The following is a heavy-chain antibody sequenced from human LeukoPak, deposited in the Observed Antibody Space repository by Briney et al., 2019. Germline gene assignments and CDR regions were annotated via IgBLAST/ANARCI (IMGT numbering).Heavy chain of an antibody. CDR3: AKVFQQLVPASXNAFDI. Sequence: GGSLRLSCAASGFTFSSYAMSWVRQAPGRGLEWVSAISGSGGSTYYADSVKGRFTISRDNSKNTLYLQMNSLRAEDTAVYYCAKVFQQLVPASXNAFDIXXQGTMVTVXS. D-gene: IGHD6-13*01. CDR2: ISGSGGST. J-gene: IGHJ3*02. V-gene: IGHV3-23*01. CDR1: GFTFSSYA.